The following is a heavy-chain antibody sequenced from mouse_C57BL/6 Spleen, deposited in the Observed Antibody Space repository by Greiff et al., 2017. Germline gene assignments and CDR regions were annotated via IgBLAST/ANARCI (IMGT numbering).Heavy chain of an antibody. CDR2: IYPGNGDT. CDR1: GYTFTSYN. D-gene: IGHD3-2*02. CDR3: ASAAQAIYYAMDY. Sequence: SGAELVRPGASVKMSCTASGYTFTSYNMHWVKQTPRQGLEWIGAIYPGNGDTSYNQKFKGKATLTVDKSSSTAYMQLSSLTSEDSAVYFVASAAQAIYYAMDYWGQGTSVTVSS. V-gene: IGHV1-12*01. J-gene: IGHJ4*01.